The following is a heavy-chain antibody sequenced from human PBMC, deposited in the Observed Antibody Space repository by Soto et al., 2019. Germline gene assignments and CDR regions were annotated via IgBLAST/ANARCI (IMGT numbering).Heavy chain of an antibody. CDR2: ISTYSGDT. V-gene: IGHV1-18*01. D-gene: IGHD5-12*01. CDR1: GYTFFTYG. CDR3: ARHHGPTTSENWFDP. Sequence: ASVKVSCKASGYTFFTYGISWVRQAPGQGLEWMGWISTYSGDTKYAQKFQGRVTMTTDTSTTTAYLELRSLRSDDTAVYYCARHHGPTTSENWFDPWGQGTLVTSPQ. J-gene: IGHJ5*02.